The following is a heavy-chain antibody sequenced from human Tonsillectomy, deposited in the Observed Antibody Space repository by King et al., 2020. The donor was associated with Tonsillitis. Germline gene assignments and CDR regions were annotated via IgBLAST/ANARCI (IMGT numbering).Heavy chain of an antibody. D-gene: IGHD3-3*01. CDR2: IYYSGSS. CDR1: GGSISSGGYY. V-gene: IGHV4-31*03. Sequence: VQLQESGPGLVKPSQTLSLTCTVSGGSISSGGYYWSWIRQHPQKGLEWIGYIYYSGSSYYIPSLKSRVTMSLDTSKNQFSLKLSSVTAAGTAFYYCARGRDYNFWSGYFDYWGQGTLVTVSS. CDR3: ARGRDYNFWSGYFDY. J-gene: IGHJ4*02.